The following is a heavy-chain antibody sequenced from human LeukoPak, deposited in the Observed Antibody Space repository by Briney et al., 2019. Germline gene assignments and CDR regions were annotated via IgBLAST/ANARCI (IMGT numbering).Heavy chain of an antibody. CDR3: ARPLHYYHSNAAWYFDL. CDR2: MSNGGSNK. V-gene: IGHV3-30*03. CDR1: GFTFSSYG. J-gene: IGHJ2*01. D-gene: IGHD3-22*01. Sequence: GGSLRLSCSASGFTFSSYGMHWVRQAPGKGLEWVAVMSNGGSNKDYADSVKGRFTISRDNSKNTLYLQVNSLRADDTAVYYCARPLHYYHSNAAWYFDLWGRGTLVTVSS.